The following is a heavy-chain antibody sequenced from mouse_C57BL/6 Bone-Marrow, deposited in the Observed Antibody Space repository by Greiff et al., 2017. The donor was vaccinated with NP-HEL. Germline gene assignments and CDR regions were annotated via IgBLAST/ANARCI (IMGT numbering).Heavy chain of an antibody. CDR3: ARQTSYDGYYFY. J-gene: IGHJ3*01. V-gene: IGHV5-6*01. CDR2: ISSGGSYT. D-gene: IGHD2-3*01. Sequence: EVMLVESGGDLVKPGGSLKLSCAASGFTFSSYGMSWVRQTPDKRLEWVATISSGGSYTYYPDSVKGRFTISRDNAKNTLYLQMSSLKSEDTAMYYCARQTSYDGYYFYWGQGTLVTVSA. CDR1: GFTFSSYG.